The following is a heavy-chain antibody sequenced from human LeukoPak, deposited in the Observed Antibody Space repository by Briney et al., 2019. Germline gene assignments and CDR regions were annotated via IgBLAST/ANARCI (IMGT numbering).Heavy chain of an antibody. Sequence: SQTLSLTCTVSGGSISSGGYYWSWIRQPPGKGLEWIGYIYHSGSTYYNPSLKSRVTISVDRSKNQFSLKLSSVTAADTAVYYCAGEGTIPSPGLSYYMDVWGKGTTVTVSS. J-gene: IGHJ6*03. CDR2: IYHSGST. CDR3: AGEGTIPSPGLSYYMDV. CDR1: GGSISSGGYY. V-gene: IGHV4-30-2*01. D-gene: IGHD1-7*01.